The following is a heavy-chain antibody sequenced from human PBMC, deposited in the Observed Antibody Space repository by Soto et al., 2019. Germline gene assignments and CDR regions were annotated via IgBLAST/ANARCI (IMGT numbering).Heavy chain of an antibody. Sequence: GGSLRLSCAASGFTFSSYWMSWVRQAPGKGLEWVANIKQDGSEKYYVDSVKGRFTISRDNAKNSLYLQMNSLRAEDTAVYYCARRGDYDFWSGYSSLDYWGQGTLVTVSS. CDR2: IKQDGSEK. D-gene: IGHD3-3*01. V-gene: IGHV3-7*01. CDR1: GFTFSSYW. J-gene: IGHJ4*02. CDR3: ARRGDYDFWSGYSSLDY.